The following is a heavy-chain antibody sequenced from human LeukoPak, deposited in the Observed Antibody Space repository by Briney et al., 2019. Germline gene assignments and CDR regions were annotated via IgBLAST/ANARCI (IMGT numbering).Heavy chain of an antibody. Sequence: SETLSLTCSVSVGSISSSSYSWGSIRQPPGKGLERIGTIYYSGSTYYNPSLKSRVSIAVDTSKNQFSLKLSSVTAADTTVYYCARHRPTDYGFWFDYWGQGALVTVSS. CDR1: VGSISSSSYS. D-gene: IGHD3/OR15-3a*01. J-gene: IGHJ4*02. CDR3: ARHRPTDYGFWFDY. V-gene: IGHV4-39*01. CDR2: IYYSGST.